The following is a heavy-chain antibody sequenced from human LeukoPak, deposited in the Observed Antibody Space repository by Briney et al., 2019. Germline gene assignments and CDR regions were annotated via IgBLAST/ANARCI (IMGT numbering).Heavy chain of an antibody. J-gene: IGHJ4*02. CDR2: ISPTGDST. CDR1: GFAFSAYA. Sequence: GRSLRLSCSASGFAFSAYAMHWVRQAPGKGLQYVSAISPTGDSTYYADSVKGRFSISRDNSKNTLYLQVSSLRPEDTAVYYCVPKGTEGYWGQGTLVTVSS. CDR3: VPKGTEGY. V-gene: IGHV3-64D*06.